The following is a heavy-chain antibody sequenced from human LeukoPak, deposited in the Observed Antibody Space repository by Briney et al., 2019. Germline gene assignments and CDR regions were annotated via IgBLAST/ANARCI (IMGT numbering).Heavy chain of an antibody. CDR1: VYTFTSYD. CDR3: ARVSTSYYYGMDV. J-gene: IGHJ6*02. V-gene: IGHV1-8*01. CDR2: MRPNSGYT. Sequence: GASVKVSCKASVYTFTSYDINSVGQATGHGLEWMGWMRPNSGYTGYAQKFQGRVTMTSNTSISTAYMELSSLRSDDTAVYYCARVSTSYYYGMDVWGQGTTVTVSS. D-gene: IGHD5/OR15-5a*01.